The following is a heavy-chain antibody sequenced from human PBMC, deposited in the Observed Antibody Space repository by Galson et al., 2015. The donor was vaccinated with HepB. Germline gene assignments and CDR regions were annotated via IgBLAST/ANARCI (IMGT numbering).Heavy chain of an antibody. CDR2: IYYSGST. J-gene: IGHJ4*02. CDR3: ASGGAPNFFES. D-gene: IGHD3-3*01. Sequence: TLSLTCTVSGDSISSGSYYWTWIRQPPGKGLEWIGYIYYSGSTYHNPSLKSRLSTSVDISKNQFSLKLTSVTAADTAVYHCASGGAPNFFESWGQGTLVTVSS. CDR1: GDSISSGSYY. V-gene: IGHV4-31*03.